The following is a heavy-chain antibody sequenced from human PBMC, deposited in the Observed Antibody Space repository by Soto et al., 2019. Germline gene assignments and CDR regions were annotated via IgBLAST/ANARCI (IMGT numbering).Heavy chain of an antibody. CDR3: AKDRRAGGNYGFYSDF. CDR2: SSATGSGR. D-gene: IGHD1-7*01. CDR1: GFTFSSYG. V-gene: IGHV3-23*01. Sequence: EVQLLESGGGLVQPGGSLTLSCAASGFTFSSYGMTWVRQAPGKGLEWVSFSSATGSGRYYADSAKGRFTISRDNSKNTLYLQMSSLRADDTAVYYCAKDRRAGGNYGFYSDFWGQGALVIVSS. J-gene: IGHJ4*02.